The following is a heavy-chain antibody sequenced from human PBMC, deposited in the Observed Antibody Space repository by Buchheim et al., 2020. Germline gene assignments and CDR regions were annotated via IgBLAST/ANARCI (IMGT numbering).Heavy chain of an antibody. CDR2: IYHSGST. D-gene: IGHD3-22*01. J-gene: IGHJ4*02. CDR1: GGSISSSNW. Sequence: QVQLQESGPGLVKPSGTLSLTCAVSGGSISSSNWWSWVRQPPGKGLEGIGEIYHSGSTNYNPSLKSRVTISVDKSKNQFSLKLCSVTAADTAVYYCASLPGGCYDSSGYDCHYGGQGTL. CDR3: ASLPGGCYDSSGYDCHY. V-gene: IGHV4-4*02.